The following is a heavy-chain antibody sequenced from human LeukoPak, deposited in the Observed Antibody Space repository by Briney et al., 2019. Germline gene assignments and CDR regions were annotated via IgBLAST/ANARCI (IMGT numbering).Heavy chain of an antibody. J-gene: IGHJ4*02. D-gene: IGHD3-10*01. CDR2: VNPNRGGT. V-gene: IGHV1-2*02. CDR1: GYTFTGYY. Sequence: GASVKVSCKASGYTFTGYYIHWVRQAPGHGLEWMVWVNPNRGGTNFAQKFQGRVTMTRDTSISTAYMDLSRLTSDDTAVYYCARTLMDGSGSLLVGYWGQGTLVTVSS. CDR3: ARTLMDGSGSLLVGY.